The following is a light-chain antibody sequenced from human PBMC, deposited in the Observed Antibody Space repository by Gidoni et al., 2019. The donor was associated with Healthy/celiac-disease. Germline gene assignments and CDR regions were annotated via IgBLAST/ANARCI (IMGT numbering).Light chain of an antibody. CDR3: QQLNSYPRT. J-gene: IGKJ3*01. V-gene: IGKV1-9*01. Sequence: IQLTQSPSFLSASVGDRVTITCRASRGISSYLAWYQQKPGKAPKLLIYAASTLQSGVPSRFSGSGSGTEFTLTISSLQPEDFATYYCQQLNSYPRTFGPGTKVDIK. CDR1: RGISSY. CDR2: AAS.